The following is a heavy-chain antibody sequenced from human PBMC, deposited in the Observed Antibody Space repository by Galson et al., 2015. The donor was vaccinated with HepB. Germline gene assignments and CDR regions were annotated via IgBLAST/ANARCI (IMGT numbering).Heavy chain of an antibody. D-gene: IGHD1-26*01. CDR2: IVVGSGNT. V-gene: IGHV1-58*01. CDR3: AADGPLIVGAYYYYYGMDV. Sequence: SVKVSCKASGFTFTSSAVQWVRQARGQRLEWIGWIVVGSGNTNYAQKFQERVTITRDMSTSTAYMELSSLRSEDTAVYYCAADGPLIVGAYYYYYGMDVWGQGTTVTVSS. J-gene: IGHJ6*02. CDR1: GFTFTSSA.